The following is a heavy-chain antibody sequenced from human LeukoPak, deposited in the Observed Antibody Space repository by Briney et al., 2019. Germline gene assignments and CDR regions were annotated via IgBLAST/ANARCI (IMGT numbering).Heavy chain of an antibody. J-gene: IGHJ4*02. CDR1: GGSINNYY. CDR3: AGSWNWPIFDY. V-gene: IGHV4-34*01. CDR2: INHSGST. D-gene: IGHD1-7*01. Sequence: SETLSLTCSVSGGSINNYYWSWIRQPPGKGLEWIGEINHSGSTNYNPSLKSRVTISVDTSKNQFSLKLSSVTAADTAVYYCAGSWNWPIFDYWGQGTLVTVSS.